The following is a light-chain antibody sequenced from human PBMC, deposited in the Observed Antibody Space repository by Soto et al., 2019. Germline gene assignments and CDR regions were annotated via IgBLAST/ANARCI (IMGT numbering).Light chain of an antibody. V-gene: IGKV3-20*01. Sequence: EIVLTQSPGTLSLSPGERATLSCRTSQTVCSTCLAWYQQKPGQAPRLLISGASNRATGIPDRFSGSGSGTDVSLTITRLEPYDFAVYYCQQYGGSPGFTFGPGTKVDIK. CDR3: QQYGGSPGFT. CDR2: GAS. J-gene: IGKJ3*01. CDR1: QTVCSTC.